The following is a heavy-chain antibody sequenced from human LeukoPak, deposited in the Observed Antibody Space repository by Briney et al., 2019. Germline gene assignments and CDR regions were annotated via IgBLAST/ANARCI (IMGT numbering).Heavy chain of an antibody. J-gene: IGHJ6*03. V-gene: IGHV4-4*07. CDR1: GTSVTDYY. CDR2: IYTGGST. D-gene: IGHD4-17*01. Sequence: SETLSLTCSVSGTSVTDYYWNWIRQPAGKGLEWLGRIYTGGSTNYNPSLKSRVTMSVDTSKNQFSLKLSSVTAADTAVYYCARDPIPTDYGDYVDYYYMDVWGKGTTVTVSS. CDR3: ARDPIPTDYGDYVDYYYMDV.